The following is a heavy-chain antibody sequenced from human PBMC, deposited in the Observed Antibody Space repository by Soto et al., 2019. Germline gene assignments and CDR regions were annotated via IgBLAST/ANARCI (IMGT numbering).Heavy chain of an antibody. V-gene: IGHV4-39*01. CDR3: ARQVPAAIRLGWFDP. D-gene: IGHD2-2*02. J-gene: IGHJ5*02. CDR2: IYYSGST. CDR1: GGSISRSTYY. Sequence: SETLSLTCTVSGGSISRSTYYWGWIRQPPGKGLEWIGSIYYSGSTYYRPSLKSRVTISVDTSKNQFSLKLSSVTAADTAVYYCARQVPAAIRLGWFDPWGQGTLVTVPQ.